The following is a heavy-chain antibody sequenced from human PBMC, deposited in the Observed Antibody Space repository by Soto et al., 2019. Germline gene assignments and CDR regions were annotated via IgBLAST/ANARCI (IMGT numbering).Heavy chain of an antibody. J-gene: IGHJ6*02. D-gene: IGHD3-22*01. V-gene: IGHV1-58*02. CDR2: IVVGSGNT. CDR1: GFTFTSSA. CDR3: AADYKAYDSSGYYPHYYYYYGMDV. Sequence: QMQLVQSGPEVKKPGTSVKVSCKASGFTFTSSAMQWVRQARGQRLEWIGWIVVGSGNTNYAQKFQERVTITRDMSTNPAYMELSSLRSEDTAVYYCAADYKAYDSSGYYPHYYYYYGMDVWGQGTTVTVSS.